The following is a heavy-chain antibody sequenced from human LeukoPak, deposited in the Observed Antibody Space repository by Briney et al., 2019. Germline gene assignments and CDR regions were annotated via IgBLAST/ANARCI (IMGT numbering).Heavy chain of an antibody. Sequence: GGSLRLSCAASGFTFSSYCMNWVRQAPGKGLEWVSSISSSSSYIYYADSVKGRFTISRDNAKNSLYLQMNSLRAEDTAVYYCARDGQRGGYNPWGQGTLVTVSS. D-gene: IGHD5-24*01. CDR2: ISSSSSYI. CDR1: GFTFSSYC. V-gene: IGHV3-21*01. CDR3: ARDGQRGGYNP. J-gene: IGHJ5*02.